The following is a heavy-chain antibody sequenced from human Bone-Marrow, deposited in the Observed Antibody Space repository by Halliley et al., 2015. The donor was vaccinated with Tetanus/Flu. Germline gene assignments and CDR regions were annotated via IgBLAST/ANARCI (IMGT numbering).Heavy chain of an antibody. CDR3: ARDSGYASAIYYFDL. J-gene: IGHJ4*02. CDR2: FYYTGST. D-gene: IGHD6-25*01. CDR1: GASIRSDNW. Sequence: TLSLTCAVSGASIRSDNWWSWVRQPPGKGLEWIGTFYYTGSTKYNPSLKSRVTISEDKSKNQFSLKLTSVTAADTAVYYCARDSGYASAIYYFDLWGQGTLATVPS. V-gene: IGHV4-4*02.